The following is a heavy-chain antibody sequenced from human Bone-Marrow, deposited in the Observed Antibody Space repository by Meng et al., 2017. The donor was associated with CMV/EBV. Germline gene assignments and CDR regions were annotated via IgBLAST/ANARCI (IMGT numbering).Heavy chain of an antibody. CDR3: VKDIGNYYGSGTYYGPFAMDV. CDR2: ISWNRATI. V-gene: IGHV3-9*01. J-gene: IGHJ6*02. D-gene: IGHD3-10*01. CDR1: GFIFDEYA. Sequence: SLKISCAASGFIFDEYAIHWVRQAPGQGLEWVSGISWNRATIAYADSVKGRFTISRDDAENSLYLEMNSLRPEDTALYYCVKDIGNYYGSGTYYGPFAMDVWGQGTSVTVSS.